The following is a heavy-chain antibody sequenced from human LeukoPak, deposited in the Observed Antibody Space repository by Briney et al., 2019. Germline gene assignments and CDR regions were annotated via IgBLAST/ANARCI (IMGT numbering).Heavy chain of an antibody. V-gene: IGHV1-46*01. CDR2: INPTGGST. D-gene: IGHD6-13*01. CDR3: ARDRVIAAAGSFDY. CDR1: GYTFTSYY. J-gene: IGHJ4*02. Sequence: ASVKVSCKASGYTFTSYYMHWVRQAPGQGLEWMGIINPTGGSTTYAQRFQGRVTMTRDTSTSTVYMELGSLRSEDTAVYYCARDRVIAAAGSFDYWGQGTLVTVSS.